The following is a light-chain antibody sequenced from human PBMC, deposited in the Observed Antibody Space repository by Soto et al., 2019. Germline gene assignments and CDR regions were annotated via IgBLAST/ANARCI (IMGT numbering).Light chain of an antibody. J-gene: IGKJ4*01. Sequence: DIQMTQSPSTLSASAGYTVTITCRASQSISRCLAWYQQKPGKAPKVLIYDASSLESGVPSRFSGSGSGTEFTLTISSLQPDDFATYYCQQYKSYSTPTFGGGTKVESK. CDR1: QSISRC. CDR3: QQYKSYSTPT. V-gene: IGKV1-5*01. CDR2: DAS.